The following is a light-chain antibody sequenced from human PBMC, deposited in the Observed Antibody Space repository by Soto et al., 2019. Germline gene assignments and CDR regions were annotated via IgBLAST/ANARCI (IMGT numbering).Light chain of an antibody. CDR2: DAS. CDR1: QTISRW. V-gene: IGKV1-5*01. CDR3: HSRA. J-gene: IGKJ5*01. Sequence: DIQLTQTPSTLSASVGDEVTITCRASQTISRWLAWYQPKPGRAPTLLIYDASTLESGVPSRFSGSGSETEFTLTISRLQPDDFATYFCHSRAFGQGTRLEIK.